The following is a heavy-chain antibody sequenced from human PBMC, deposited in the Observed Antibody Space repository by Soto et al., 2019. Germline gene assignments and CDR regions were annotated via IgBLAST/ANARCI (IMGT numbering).Heavy chain of an antibody. CDR1: GFTFSNYW. V-gene: IGHV3-74*01. CDR2: INNDGSHA. Sequence: EVQVVESGGGLVQPGGSLRLSCAASGFTFSNYWMHWVRQVPGKGLVWVSRINNDGSHATYGESVEGRFTVSRDNAKNMLYLQMNSLRAEDTAVYYCASNKPRDWFAPWGQGTLVPVSS. J-gene: IGHJ5*02. CDR3: ASNKPRDWFAP.